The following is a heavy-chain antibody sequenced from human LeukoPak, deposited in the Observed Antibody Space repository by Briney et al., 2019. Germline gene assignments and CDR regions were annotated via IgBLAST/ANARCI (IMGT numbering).Heavy chain of an antibody. CDR3: AAESLGYCTGGSCYGQFDY. D-gene: IGHD2-15*01. CDR2: IVVGSGNT. V-gene: IGHV1-58*01. J-gene: IGHJ4*02. Sequence: SVKVSCKASGFTFTSSAVQWVRQAHGQRLEWIGWIVVGSGNTNYAQKFQERVTITRDMSTSTAYMELSSLRSEDTAVYYCAAESLGYCTGGSCYGQFDYWGQGTLVTVSS. CDR1: GFTFTSSA.